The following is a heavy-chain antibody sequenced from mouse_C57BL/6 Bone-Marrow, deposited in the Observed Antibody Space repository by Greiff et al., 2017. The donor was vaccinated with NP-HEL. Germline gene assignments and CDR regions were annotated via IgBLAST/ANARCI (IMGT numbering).Heavy chain of an antibody. D-gene: IGHD1-1*01. V-gene: IGHV1-63*01. CDR1: GYTFTNYW. Sequence: VQLQQSGAELVRPGTSVKMSCKASGYTFTNYWIGWAKQRPGHGLEWIGDIYPGGGYTNYNEKFKGKATLTADKSSSTAYMQFSSLTSEDSAIYYCARAVYFYFDYGGQGTTLTVSS. CDR3: ARAVYFYFDY. J-gene: IGHJ2*01. CDR2: IYPGGGYT.